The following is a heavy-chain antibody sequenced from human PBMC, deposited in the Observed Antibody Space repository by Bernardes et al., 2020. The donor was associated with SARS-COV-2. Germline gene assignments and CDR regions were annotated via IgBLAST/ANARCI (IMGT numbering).Heavy chain of an antibody. D-gene: IGHD2-2*01. CDR2: ISSSSSYI. CDR3: VRGEDQLLHETNGFEP. Sequence: GGSLRPSCTASGFTSSSHTMNWVRQAPGKGLEWVSSISSSSSYIYYTDSVKGRCTISRDNAKNSLYLQMNTLRAEDTAVYYCVRGEDQLLHETNGFEPWGQGTLVTVSS. J-gene: IGHJ5*02. CDR1: GFTSSSHT. V-gene: IGHV3-21*01.